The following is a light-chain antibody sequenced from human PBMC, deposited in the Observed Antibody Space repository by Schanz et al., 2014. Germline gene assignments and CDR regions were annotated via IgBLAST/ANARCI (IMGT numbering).Light chain of an antibody. Sequence: QSALTQPASVSGSPGQSITISCTGTSSDVDGYNYVSWYQQHPGKAPKLMIHDVSNRPSGVSNRFSGSKSGNTASLTISGLQAEDEADYYCSSYTSSSTLVFGTGTKLTV. V-gene: IGLV2-14*01. CDR1: SSDVDGYNY. CDR3: SSYTSSSTLV. J-gene: IGLJ1*01. CDR2: DVS.